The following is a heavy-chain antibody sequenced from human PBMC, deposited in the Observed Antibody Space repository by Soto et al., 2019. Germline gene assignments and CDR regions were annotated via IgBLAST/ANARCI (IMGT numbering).Heavy chain of an antibody. J-gene: IGHJ6*02. CDR3: ARVGYYDSSGYYSIYGMDV. V-gene: IGHV1-18*01. D-gene: IGHD3-22*01. Sequence: QVQLVQSGAEVKKPGASVKVSCKASGYTFTSYGISWVRQAPGQGLEWMGWISAYNGNTNYAQKLQGRVTMTTDTSTSTAYMGLRSLRSDDTAVYYCARVGYYDSSGYYSIYGMDVWGQGTTVTVSS. CDR1: GYTFTSYG. CDR2: ISAYNGNT.